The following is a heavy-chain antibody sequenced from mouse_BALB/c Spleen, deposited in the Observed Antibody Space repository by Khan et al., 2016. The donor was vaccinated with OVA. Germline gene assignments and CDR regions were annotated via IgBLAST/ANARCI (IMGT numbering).Heavy chain of an antibody. J-gene: IGHJ3*01. V-gene: IGHV14-1*02. D-gene: IGHD2-13*01. CDR2: IDPEYDNT. CDR3: ARAGDSPWFAY. CDR1: GFDIKDYY. Sequence: VQLKESGAELVRPGALVNLSCKASGFDIKDYYMHWVKQRPEQGLEWIGWIDPEYDNTSFDPKFQGKASITLDTSSNTAYLQLSSLTSEDTAVYYCARAGDSPWFAYWGQGTLVTVAA.